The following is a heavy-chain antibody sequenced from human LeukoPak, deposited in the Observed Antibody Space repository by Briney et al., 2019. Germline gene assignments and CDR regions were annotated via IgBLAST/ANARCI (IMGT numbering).Heavy chain of an antibody. J-gene: IGHJ4*02. CDR2: FDPEDGET. CDR3: ARDQTYTTGTYILSY. CDR1: GYTLTELS. D-gene: IGHD1-1*01. Sequence: ASVKVSCKVSGYTLTELSMHWVGQAPGKGLEWMGGFDPEDGETIYAQKFQGRVTITRDTSASTAYMELSSLRSEDTAVYYCARDQTYTTGTYILSYWGQGTLVTVSS. V-gene: IGHV1-24*01.